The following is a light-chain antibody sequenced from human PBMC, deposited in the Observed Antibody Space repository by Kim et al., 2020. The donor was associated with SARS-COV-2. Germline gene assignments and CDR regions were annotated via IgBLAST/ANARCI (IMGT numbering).Light chain of an antibody. Sequence: EIVLTQSPVTVSLSPGDRASLSCRASHSVSSSYLAWYQQKPGQAPRLLIYGASSRATGIPDRFSGSGSRTDFNLTISRLEPEDVAVYYCQQYGSSPLTFGGGTKVEIK. CDR3: QQYGSSPLT. CDR1: HSVSSSY. V-gene: IGKV3-20*01. J-gene: IGKJ4*01. CDR2: GAS.